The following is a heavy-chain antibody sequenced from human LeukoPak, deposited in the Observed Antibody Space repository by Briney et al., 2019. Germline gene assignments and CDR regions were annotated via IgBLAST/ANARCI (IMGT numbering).Heavy chain of an antibody. CDR1: GGTFSSYA. J-gene: IGHJ4*02. Sequence: ASVKVSCKASGGTFSSYAISWVRQAPGQGLEWMGGIIPIFGTANYAQKFQGRVTITADESTSTAYMELSSLRSEDTAVYYCARVGSNILDYFDYWGQGTLVTVSS. CDR3: ARVGSNILDYFDY. CDR2: IIPIFGTA. D-gene: IGHD2/OR15-2a*01. V-gene: IGHV1-69*13.